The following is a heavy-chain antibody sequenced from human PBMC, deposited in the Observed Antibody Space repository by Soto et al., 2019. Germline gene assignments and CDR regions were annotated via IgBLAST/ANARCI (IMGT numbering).Heavy chain of an antibody. CDR2: IYYSGST. CDR1: GGSISSGGYY. J-gene: IGHJ5*02. D-gene: IGHD2-2*01. Sequence: SETLSLTCTVSGGSISSGGYYWSWIRQHPGKGLEWIGYIYYSGSTYYNPSLKSRVTISVDTSKNQFSLKLSSATAADTAVYYCAREEVVVVPAAMPYNWFDPWGQGTLVTVSS. V-gene: IGHV4-31*03. CDR3: AREEVVVVPAAMPYNWFDP.